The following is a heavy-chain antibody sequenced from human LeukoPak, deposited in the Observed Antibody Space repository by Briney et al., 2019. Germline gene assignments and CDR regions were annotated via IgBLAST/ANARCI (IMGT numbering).Heavy chain of an antibody. CDR1: GFTFNTYW. J-gene: IGHJ4*02. CDR2: ISGDGTTT. V-gene: IGHV3-74*01. Sequence: GGSLRLSCAASGFTFNTYWMHWVRQAPGKGLAWVSRISGDGTTTAYADSVKGRLTTSRDNAKNTLYLQMNSLRAEDTAVYYCARAQAYGDYTALDYWGQGTLVTVSS. D-gene: IGHD4-17*01. CDR3: ARAQAYGDYTALDY.